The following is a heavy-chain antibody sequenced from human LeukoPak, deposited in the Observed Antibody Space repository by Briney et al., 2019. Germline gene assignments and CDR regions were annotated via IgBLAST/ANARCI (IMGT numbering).Heavy chain of an antibody. CDR2: IIPIFGTA. V-gene: IGHV1-69*13. Sequence: ASVTVSCKASGGTFSSYAISWVRQAPGQGLEWMGGIIPIFGTANYAQKFQGRVTITADESTSTAYMELSSLRSEDTAVYYCARTYSSGWYGYYWGQGTLVTVSS. CDR1: GGTFSSYA. J-gene: IGHJ4*02. CDR3: ARTYSSGWYGYY. D-gene: IGHD6-19*01.